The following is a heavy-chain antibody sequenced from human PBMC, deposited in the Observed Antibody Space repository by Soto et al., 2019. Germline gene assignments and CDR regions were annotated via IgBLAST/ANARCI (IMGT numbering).Heavy chain of an antibody. CDR1: GFTFSSYA. Sequence: QVQLLEAGGGVVQPGRSLRLSCAASGFTFSSYAMHWVRQAPVKGLEWVAVISYDGSNKYYADSVKGRFTISRDNSKNTLYQQMNDLRAEDPAVYYCARYLGWTDIVENLNRGDYWGQGTLVTVSS. J-gene: IGHJ4*02. CDR3: ARYLGWTDIVENLNRGDY. V-gene: IGHV3-30-3*01. D-gene: IGHD2-15*01. CDR2: ISYDGSNK.